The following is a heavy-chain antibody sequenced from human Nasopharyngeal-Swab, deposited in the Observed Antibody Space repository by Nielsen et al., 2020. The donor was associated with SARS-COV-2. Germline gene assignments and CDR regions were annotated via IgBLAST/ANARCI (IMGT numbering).Heavy chain of an antibody. V-gene: IGHV3-9*01. Sequence: SLKISCAASGFTFDDYAMHWVRQAPGKGLEWVSGISWNSGSIGYADSVKGRFTISRDNAENSLYLQMNSLRAEDTALYYCAKVGSGYDNDYWGQGTLVTVSS. J-gene: IGHJ4*02. CDR1: GFTFDDYA. CDR3: AKVGSGYDNDY. D-gene: IGHD3-22*01. CDR2: ISWNSGSI.